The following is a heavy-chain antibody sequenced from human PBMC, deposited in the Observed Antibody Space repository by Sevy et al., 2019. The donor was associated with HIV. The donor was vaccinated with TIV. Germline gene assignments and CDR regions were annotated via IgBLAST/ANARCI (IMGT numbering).Heavy chain of an antibody. V-gene: IGHV3-23*01. CDR3: AKSPQDYGDSYFDY. CDR2: ISGSGGST. CDR1: GFTFSSYA. J-gene: IGHJ4*02. D-gene: IGHD4-17*01. Sequence: GGSLRLSRAASGFTFSSYAMSWVRQAPGKGLEWVSAISGSGGSTYYADSVKGRFTISRDNSKNTLYLQMNSLRAEDTAVYYCAKSPQDYGDSYFDYWGQGTLVTVSS.